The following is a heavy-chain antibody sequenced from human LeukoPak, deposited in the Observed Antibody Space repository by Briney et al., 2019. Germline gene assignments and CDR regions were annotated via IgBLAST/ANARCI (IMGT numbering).Heavy chain of an antibody. CDR3: GGSSGYSKYFQH. V-gene: IGHV1-18*01. J-gene: IGHJ1*01. CDR1: GYTFTSYG. CDR2: ISAYNGNT. Sequence: ASVKVSCKASGYTFTSYGISWVRQAPGQGLEWMGWISAYNGNTNYAQKLQGRVTMTTDTSTSTAYMELRSLGSDDTAVYYCGGSSGYSKYFQHWGQGTLVTVSS. D-gene: IGHD3-22*01.